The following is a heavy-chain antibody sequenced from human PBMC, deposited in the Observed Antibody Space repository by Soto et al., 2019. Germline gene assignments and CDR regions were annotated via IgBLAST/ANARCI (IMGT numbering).Heavy chain of an antibody. D-gene: IGHD2-2*01. CDR3: ARGALLLPAAPIDY. V-gene: IGHV3-48*03. CDR1: GFTFSSYE. Sequence: GGSLRLSCAASGFTFSSYEMNWVRQAPGKGLEWVSYISSSGSTIYYADSVKGRFTISRDNAKNSLYLQMNSLRAEDTAVYYCARGALLLPAAPIDYWGQGTLVTVSS. CDR2: ISSSGSTI. J-gene: IGHJ4*02.